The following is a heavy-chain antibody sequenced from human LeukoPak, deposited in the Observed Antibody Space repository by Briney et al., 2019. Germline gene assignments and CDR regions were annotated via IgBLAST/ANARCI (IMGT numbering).Heavy chain of an antibody. D-gene: IGHD5-18*01. J-gene: IGHJ4*02. Sequence: ASVKVSCKASGYTFTSYYISWVRQATGQGLEWMAWINPNTGDTGYAQNFQGRVTVTRNTSISTAYMELSSLISEDSAVYFCARGRSDSTLFPYWGQGTLVTVSS. V-gene: IGHV1-8*01. CDR2: INPNTGDT. CDR3: ARGRSDSTLFPY. CDR1: GYTFTSYY.